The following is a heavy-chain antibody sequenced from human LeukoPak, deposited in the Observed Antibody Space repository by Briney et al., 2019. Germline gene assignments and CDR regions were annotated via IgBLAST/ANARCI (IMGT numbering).Heavy chain of an antibody. D-gene: IGHD5-18*01. J-gene: IGHJ4*02. Sequence: PGGSLRLSCVVSGFTVTSIYMSWVRPPAGKGLGWVAVIFSGGSTYYADSVKGRFTISRDNSKNTLYLQMNSLRAEDTAVYYCARWTTDTAMVQDYWGQGTLVTVSS. V-gene: IGHV3-53*01. CDR3: ARWTTDTAMVQDY. CDR1: GFTVTSIY. CDR2: IFSGGST.